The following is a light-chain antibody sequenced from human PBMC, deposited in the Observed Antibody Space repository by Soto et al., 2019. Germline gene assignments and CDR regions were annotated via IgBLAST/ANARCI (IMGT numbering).Light chain of an antibody. CDR3: GSYTGSNTFV. Sequence: QSVLTQPPSASGSPGQSVTISCTGTNNDVGGFSYVSWYQHHPGKAPRLIIYEASKRPSGVPARFSGSKSGITASLTVSGLQAEDEADYYCGSYTGSNTFVFGGGTKLTVL. CDR2: EAS. J-gene: IGLJ2*01. CDR1: NNDVGGFSY. V-gene: IGLV2-8*01.